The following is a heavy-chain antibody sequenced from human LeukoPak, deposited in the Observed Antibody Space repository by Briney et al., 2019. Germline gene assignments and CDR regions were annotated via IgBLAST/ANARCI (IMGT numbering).Heavy chain of an antibody. D-gene: IGHD2-15*01. J-gene: IGHJ2*01. CDR3: ARSPWSRAFHL. Sequence: SETLSLTCAVYGGSFSGYYWSWIRQPPGQGLEWIGEINHSGSTNSNTFLKSRVPISVDTSKNQFSLKLSSVTAADTAVYYSARSPWSRAFHLWGRGTLVTVSS. V-gene: IGHV4-34*01. CDR1: GGSFSGYY. CDR2: INHSGST.